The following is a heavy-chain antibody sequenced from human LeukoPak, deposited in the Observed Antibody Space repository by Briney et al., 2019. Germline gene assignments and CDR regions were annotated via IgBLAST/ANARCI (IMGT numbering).Heavy chain of an antibody. CDR3: ARDTTAVTSSAFDS. CDR1: GGSISSSYW. Sequence: SGTLSLTCAVSGGSISSSYWWSWVRQPPGKGLEWIGEIYHSGTTNYNPSLKSRVTISVDKLKNQFSLRLSSVTAADTAVYYCARDTTAVTSSAFDSWGQRTLVTVSS. J-gene: IGHJ4*02. V-gene: IGHV4-4*02. CDR2: IYHSGTT. D-gene: IGHD6-19*01.